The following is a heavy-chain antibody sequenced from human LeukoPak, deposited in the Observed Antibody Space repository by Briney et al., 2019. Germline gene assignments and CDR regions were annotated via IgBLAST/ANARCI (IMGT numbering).Heavy chain of an antibody. CDR1: GFTFSTYG. V-gene: IGHV3-30*02. CDR3: AKVGYGWYEVDY. J-gene: IGHJ4*02. D-gene: IGHD6-19*01. Sequence: GGSLRLSCAASGFTFSTYGMRWVRQAPGKGLDWVAFIRYDGSEGYYADSVKDRFTVSRDNSKNRMYLQMNSLRAEDTAIYYCAKVGYGWYEVDYWGQGTLATVSS. CDR2: IRYDGSEG.